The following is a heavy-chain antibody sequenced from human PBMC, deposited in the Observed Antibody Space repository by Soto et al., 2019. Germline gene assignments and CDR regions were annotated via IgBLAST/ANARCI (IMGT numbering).Heavy chain of an antibody. CDR2: TYYRSKWYN. V-gene: IGHV6-1*01. CDR3: AREALPLYDSSGYYYGWLDP. D-gene: IGHD3-22*01. J-gene: IGHJ5*02. Sequence: SQTLSLTCAISGDSVSSNSAAWNWIRQSPSRGLEWLGRTYYRSKWYNDYAVSVKSRITINPDTSKNQFSLQLNSVTPEDTAVYYCAREALPLYDSSGYYYGWLDPWGQGTLVTVSS. CDR1: GDSVSSNSAA.